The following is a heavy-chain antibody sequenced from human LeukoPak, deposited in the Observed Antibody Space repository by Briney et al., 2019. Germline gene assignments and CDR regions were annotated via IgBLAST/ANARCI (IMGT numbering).Heavy chain of an antibody. J-gene: IGHJ3*02. Sequence: PETLSLTCTVSGGSISSYYWSWIRQPPGKGLEWIGYIYYSGSTNYNPSLKSRVTISVDTSKNQFSLKLSSVTAADTAVYYCARQTTLLRYFDWLPDAFDIWGQGTMVTVSS. CDR2: IYYSGST. CDR1: GGSISSYY. V-gene: IGHV4-59*01. D-gene: IGHD3-9*01. CDR3: ARQTTLLRYFDWLPDAFDI.